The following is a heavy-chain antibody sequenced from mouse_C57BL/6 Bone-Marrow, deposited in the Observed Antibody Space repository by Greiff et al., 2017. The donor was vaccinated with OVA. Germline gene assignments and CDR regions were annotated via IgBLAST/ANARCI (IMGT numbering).Heavy chain of an antibody. CDR3: TRSGMDYYGSEFAY. CDR2: IRNKANNHAT. J-gene: IGHJ3*01. CDR1: GFTFSDAW. V-gene: IGHV6-6*01. Sequence: EVMLVESGGGLVQPGGSMKLSCAASGFTFSDAWMDWVRQSPEKGLEWVAEIRNKANNHATYYAESVKGRFTISRDDSKSSVYLQMNSLRAEDTGIYYCTRSGMDYYGSEFAYWGQGTLVTVSA. D-gene: IGHD1-1*01.